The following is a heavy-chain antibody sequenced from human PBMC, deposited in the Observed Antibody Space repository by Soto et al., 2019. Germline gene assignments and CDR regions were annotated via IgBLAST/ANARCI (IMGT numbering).Heavy chain of an antibody. CDR1: AGSISSGDYY. V-gene: IGHV4-30-4*01. CDR2: IYYSGST. Sequence: PSETLSLTCTVSAGSISSGDYYWSWIRQPPGKGLEWIGYIYYSGSTYYNPSLKSRVTISVDTSKNQFSLKLSSVTAADTAVYYCARVVRVDRRFDYWGQGTLVTVSS. D-gene: IGHD1-26*01. J-gene: IGHJ4*02. CDR3: ARVVRVDRRFDY.